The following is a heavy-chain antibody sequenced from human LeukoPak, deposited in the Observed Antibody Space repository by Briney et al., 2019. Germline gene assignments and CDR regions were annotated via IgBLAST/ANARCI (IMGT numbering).Heavy chain of an antibody. Sequence: GGSLRLSXAASGFTFNTYGMNWVRQAPGKGLEWISYISSDSTTTYYADSVKGRFTISRDNAKNSLYLQMNSLRAEDTAVYYCARDHVVPGLLFDYWGQGALVTVSS. CDR2: ISSDSTTT. J-gene: IGHJ4*02. D-gene: IGHD3-10*01. CDR1: GFTFNTYG. CDR3: ARDHVVPGLLFDY. V-gene: IGHV3-48*04.